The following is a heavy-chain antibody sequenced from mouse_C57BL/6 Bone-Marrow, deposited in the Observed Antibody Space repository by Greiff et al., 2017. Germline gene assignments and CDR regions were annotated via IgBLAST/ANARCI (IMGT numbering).Heavy chain of an antibody. V-gene: IGHV1-7*01. D-gene: IGHD2-5*01. CDR2: INPSSGYT. J-gene: IGHJ4*01. CDR1: GYTFTSYW. Sequence: QVQLQQSGAELAKPGASVKLSCKASGYTFTSYWMHWVKQRPGQGLEWIGYINPSSGYTKYNQKFKDKATLTADKSSSTAYMQLSSMTYEDSAVYYCATYYSNYDAIDYWGQGTSVTVSS. CDR3: ATYYSNYDAIDY.